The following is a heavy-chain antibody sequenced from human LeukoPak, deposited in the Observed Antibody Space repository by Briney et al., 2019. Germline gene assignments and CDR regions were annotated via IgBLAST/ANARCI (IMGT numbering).Heavy chain of an antibody. CDR1: GFTFSSYS. Sequence: GGSLRLSCAASGFTFSSYSMNWVRQAPGKGLEWVSYISSSSSTIYYADSLKGRITSSSDNCKNSLYLQRNSLRDDDTAVYYCAGGLIAVAGFDYWGQGTLVTVSS. CDR2: ISSSSSTI. D-gene: IGHD6-19*01. V-gene: IGHV3-48*02. J-gene: IGHJ4*02. CDR3: AGGLIAVAGFDY.